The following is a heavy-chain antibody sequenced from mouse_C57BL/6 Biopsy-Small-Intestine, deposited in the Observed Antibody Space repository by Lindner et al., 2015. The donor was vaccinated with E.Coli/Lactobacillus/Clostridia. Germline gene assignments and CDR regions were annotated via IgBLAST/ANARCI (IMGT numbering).Heavy chain of an antibody. V-gene: IGHV1-69*02. CDR3: ANGPDILTGYSTVNFFEN. D-gene: IGHD2-2*01. Sequence: SVKVSCKASGXTFSSHAISWVRQAPGQGLEWMGGFIAIFDTANYAQKFQGRVTITADKSTSTVYMELSSLRSEDTAVYYCANGPDILTGYSTVNFFENWGQGTLVTVSS. CDR2: FIAIFDTA. CDR1: GXTFSSHA. J-gene: IGHJ4*01.